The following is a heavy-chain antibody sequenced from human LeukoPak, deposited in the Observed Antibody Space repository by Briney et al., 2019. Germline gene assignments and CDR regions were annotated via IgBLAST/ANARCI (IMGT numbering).Heavy chain of an antibody. D-gene: IGHD3-22*01. J-gene: IGHJ4*02. CDR2: ISSSGSTI. Sequence: GGSLRLSCAASGFTFSSYEMNWVRQAPGKGLEWVSYISSSGSTIYYADSVKGRFTISRDNAKNSLYLQMDSLRAEDTAVYYCATSGYYYDYWGQETLVPVSS. CDR1: GFTFSSYE. V-gene: IGHV3-48*03. CDR3: ATSGYYYDY.